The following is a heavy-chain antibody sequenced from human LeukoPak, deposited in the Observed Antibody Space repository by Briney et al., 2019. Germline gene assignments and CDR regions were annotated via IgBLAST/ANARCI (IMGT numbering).Heavy chain of an antibody. J-gene: IGHJ4*02. CDR3: ARIPSFDFWSGSLFYYFDY. CDR1: GYIFTSYW. D-gene: IGHD3-3*01. CDR2: IYPGDSDV. V-gene: IGHV5-51*01. Sequence: GGSLKISCQAFGYIFTSYWIGWVRQMPGKGLECMGIIYPGDSDVRYSPSFQGQVTISADKSISTAYLRWSSLKASDTAMYYCARIPSFDFWSGSLFYYFDYWGQGTLVTVSS.